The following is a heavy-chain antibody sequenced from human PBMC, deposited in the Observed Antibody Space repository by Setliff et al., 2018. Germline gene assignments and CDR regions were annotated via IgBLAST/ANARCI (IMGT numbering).Heavy chain of an antibody. D-gene: IGHD3-10*01. CDR1: GYTFTTYA. Sequence: ASVKVSCKASGYTFTTYAISWMRQAPGEGLEWMGWINTNTGNPSYAQGFTGRFVFSLDTSVSTAYLQISSLKAEDTALYYCARASRFGTIKYRGDYYMDVWGKGTTVTVSS. CDR3: ARASRFGTIKYRGDYYMDV. J-gene: IGHJ6*03. V-gene: IGHV7-4-1*02. CDR2: INTNTGNP.